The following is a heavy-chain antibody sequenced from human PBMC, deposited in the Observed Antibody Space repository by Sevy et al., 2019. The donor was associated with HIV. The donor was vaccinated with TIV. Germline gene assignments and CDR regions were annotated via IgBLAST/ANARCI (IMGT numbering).Heavy chain of an antibody. V-gene: IGHV3-53*01. CDR3: ARDNNYDSSGYYSDY. J-gene: IGHJ4*02. CDR2: IYSGGST. Sequence: GGSLRLSCAASGFTVSSNYMSWVRQAPGKGLEWVSVIYSGGSTYYADSVKGRFTISTDNSKNTLYLQMNSLRAEDTAVYYCARDNNYDSSGYYSDYWGQGTLVTVSS. D-gene: IGHD3-22*01. CDR1: GFTVSSNY.